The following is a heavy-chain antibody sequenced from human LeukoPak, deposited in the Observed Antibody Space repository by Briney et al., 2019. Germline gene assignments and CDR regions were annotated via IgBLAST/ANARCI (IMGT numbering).Heavy chain of an antibody. CDR1: GFTFSGSA. D-gene: IGHD2-8*01. J-gene: IGHJ4*02. V-gene: IGHV3-7*01. CDR2: IRQDGGQM. Sequence: PGGSLRLSCAASGFTFSGSAMHWVRQAPGKGLEWVANIRQDGGQMNYADSVKGRFTISRDNARNSLYLHMNSLGAEDTAVYYCARDRAMDDYWGQGTLVTVSS. CDR3: ARDRAMDDY.